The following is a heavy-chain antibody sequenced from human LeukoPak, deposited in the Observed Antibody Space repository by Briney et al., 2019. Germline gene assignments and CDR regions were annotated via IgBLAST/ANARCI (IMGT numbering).Heavy chain of an antibody. V-gene: IGHV1-8*01. J-gene: IGHJ5*02. Sequence: GASVKVSCKASGYTFTSYDINWVRQATGQVLEWMGWMNPNSGNTGYAQKFQGRVTMTRNTSISTAYMELSSLRSEDTAVYYCARAGYCSSTSCYTSFWFDPWGQGTLVTVSS. CDR1: GYTFTSYD. CDR2: MNPNSGNT. CDR3: ARAGYCSSTSCYTSFWFDP. D-gene: IGHD2-2*02.